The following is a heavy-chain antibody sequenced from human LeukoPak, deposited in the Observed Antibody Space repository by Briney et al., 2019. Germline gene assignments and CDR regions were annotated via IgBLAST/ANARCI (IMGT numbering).Heavy chain of an antibody. CDR1: GGSFSGYY. V-gene: IGHV4-34*01. J-gene: IGHJ4*02. D-gene: IGHD3-9*01. CDR3: ARHPIWTENFDY. Sequence: PSETLSLTCAVYGGSFSGYYWSWIRQPPGKGLEWIGEINHSGSTNYNPSLKSRVTISVDTSKNQFSLKLSSVTAADTAVYYCARHPIWTENFDYWGQGTLVTVSS. CDR2: INHSGST.